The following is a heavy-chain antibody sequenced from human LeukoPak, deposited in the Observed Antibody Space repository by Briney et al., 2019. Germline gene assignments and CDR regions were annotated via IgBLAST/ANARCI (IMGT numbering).Heavy chain of an antibody. Sequence: SETLSLTCTVSGGSISSSSYYWGWIRQPPGKGLEWIGSIYYSGSTYYNPSLKSRVTISVDTSKNQFSLKLSSVTAADTAVYYCARDIRDILTGYPIHDYWGQGTLVTVSS. CDR3: ARDIRDILTGYPIHDY. J-gene: IGHJ4*02. V-gene: IGHV4-39*07. CDR2: IYYSGST. D-gene: IGHD3-9*01. CDR1: GGSISSSSYY.